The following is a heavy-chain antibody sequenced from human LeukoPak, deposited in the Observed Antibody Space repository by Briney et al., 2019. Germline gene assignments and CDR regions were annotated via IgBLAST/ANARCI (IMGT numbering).Heavy chain of an antibody. J-gene: IGHJ4*02. CDR2: INLNNRDT. Sequence: ASVKVSCEHSGYSFSGFIIHWVRQAPGQGPEWMGRINLNNRDTISAQQFQGRVTITRATPISTAFMERSRLRSDDTAVYYCARVSMVVAGLLDYWGQGSLVTVSS. CDR1: GYSFSGFI. CDR3: ARVSMVVAGLLDY. D-gene: IGHD6-19*01. V-gene: IGHV1-2*06.